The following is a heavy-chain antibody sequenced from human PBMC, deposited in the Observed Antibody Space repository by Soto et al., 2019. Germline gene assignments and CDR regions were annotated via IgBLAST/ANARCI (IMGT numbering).Heavy chain of an antibody. CDR1: GGSISSGGYY. D-gene: IGHD6-19*01. CDR3: ARHSSGSFDP. V-gene: IGHV4-31*03. J-gene: IGHJ5*02. CDR2: IYYSGST. Sequence: SETLSLTCTVSGGSISSGGYYWSWIRQHPGKGLEWIGYIYYSGSTYYNPSLKSRVTISVDTSKNQFSLKLSSVTAADTAVYYCARHSSGSFDPWGQGTLVTVS.